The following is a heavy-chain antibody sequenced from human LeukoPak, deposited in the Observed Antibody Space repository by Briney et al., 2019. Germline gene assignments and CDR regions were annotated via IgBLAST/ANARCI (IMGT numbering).Heavy chain of an antibody. CDR2: ISSSSSYI. J-gene: IGHJ5*02. CDR3: AREDYYGSGSYSARTKYNWFDP. Sequence: GGSLRLSCAASGFTFSSYSMNWVRQAPGKGLEWVSSISSSSSYIYYADSVKGRFTISRDNAKNSLYLQMNSLRAEDTAVYYCAREDYYGSGSYSARTKYNWFDPWGQGTLVTVSS. CDR1: GFTFSSYS. D-gene: IGHD3-10*01. V-gene: IGHV3-21*01.